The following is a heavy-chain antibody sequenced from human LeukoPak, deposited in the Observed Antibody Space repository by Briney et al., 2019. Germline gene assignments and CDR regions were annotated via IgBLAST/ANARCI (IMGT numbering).Heavy chain of an antibody. CDR2: FYYSGTT. Sequence: SETLSLTCTVSGGSISSSHYYWGWIRQPPGKGLEWIGTFYYSGTTYYNPSLESRVTISEDTSKNQFSLTLRSMTAADTAVYYCARRYSNSYFDYWGQGTLVTVSS. J-gene: IGHJ4*02. CDR3: ARRYSNSYFDY. D-gene: IGHD4-11*01. V-gene: IGHV4-39*01. CDR1: GGSISSSHYY.